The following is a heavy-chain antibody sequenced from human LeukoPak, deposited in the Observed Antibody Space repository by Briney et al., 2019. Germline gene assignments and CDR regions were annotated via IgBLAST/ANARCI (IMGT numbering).Heavy chain of an antibody. CDR3: ARVAVAALGMNY. CDR2: IYSGST. V-gene: IGHV4-39*01. CDR1: GGSISSNSYY. D-gene: IGHD6-19*01. Sequence: SETLSLTCTVSGGSISSNSYYWGWIRQPPGKGLKWIGSIYSGSTYYNPSLKSRVTISVDTSKNQFSLKLSSVTAADTAVYYCARVAVAALGMNYWGQGTLVTVSS. J-gene: IGHJ4*02.